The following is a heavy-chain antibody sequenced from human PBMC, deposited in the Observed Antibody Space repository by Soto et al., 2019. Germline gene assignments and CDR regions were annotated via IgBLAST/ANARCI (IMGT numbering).Heavy chain of an antibody. CDR1: GDSVRTNSYS. CDR2: IYSSENT. Sequence: SETLSLTCTVSGDSVRTNSYSWGWIRQSPGKGLEWIGTIYSSENTYYNPSLLSRVTISVDTSKNEFSLRLSSVTAAGTAVYYCARLNGYFISTNCHGYYGMDVWGQGTTVT. CDR3: ARLNGYFISTNCHGYYGMDV. D-gene: IGHD2-2*03. J-gene: IGHJ6*02. V-gene: IGHV4-39*01.